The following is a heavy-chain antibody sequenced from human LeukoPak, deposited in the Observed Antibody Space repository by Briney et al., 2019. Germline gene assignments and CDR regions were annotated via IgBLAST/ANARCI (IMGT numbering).Heavy chain of an antibody. CDR1: GYTFTGYY. CDR3: ARGTARKQLVHWCDP. V-gene: IGHV1-2*02. Sequence: ASVKVSCKASGYTFTGYYMHWVRQAPGQGLEWMGWINPNSGGTNYAQKFQGRVTMTRDTSISTAYMELSRLRSDDTAVYYCARGTARKQLVHWCDPWGQGTLVTVSS. CDR2: INPNSGGT. D-gene: IGHD6-6*01. J-gene: IGHJ5*02.